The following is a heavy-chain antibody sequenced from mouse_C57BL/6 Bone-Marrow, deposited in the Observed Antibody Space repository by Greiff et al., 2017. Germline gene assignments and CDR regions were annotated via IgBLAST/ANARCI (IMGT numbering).Heavy chain of an antibody. V-gene: IGHV8-8*01. Sequence: QVTLKVSGPGILQPSQTLSLTCSFSGFSLSTFGMGVGWIRPPSGKGLEWLAHLWWVDDNYSNPALKSRLTISKDTSKNQGILKIANVDTADTATDYCDRTVVAPYFDVWGTGTTVTVSA. CDR3: DRTVVAPYFDV. CDR2: LWWVDDN. J-gene: IGHJ1*03. D-gene: IGHD1-1*01. CDR1: GFSLSTFGMG.